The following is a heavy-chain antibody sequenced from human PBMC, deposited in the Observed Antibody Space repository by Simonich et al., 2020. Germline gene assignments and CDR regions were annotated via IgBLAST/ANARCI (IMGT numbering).Heavy chain of an antibody. Sequence: QVQLVQSGAEVKKPGASVKVSCKASGYTFTGYYMHWVRQAPGQGLEWRGWINPNSGGTNDAQKFQGRVTITRDTSISTAYMELSRLRSDDTAVYYCARGALTGDYYYMDVWGKGTTVTVSS. CDR1: GYTFTGYY. V-gene: IGHV1-2*02. CDR2: INPNSGGT. D-gene: IGHD7-27*01. CDR3: ARGALTGDYYYMDV. J-gene: IGHJ6*03.